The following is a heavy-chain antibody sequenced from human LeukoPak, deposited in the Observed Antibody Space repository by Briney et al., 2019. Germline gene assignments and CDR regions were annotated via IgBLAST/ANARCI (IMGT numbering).Heavy chain of an antibody. Sequence: GGSLRLSCAASGFTFSSYWMSWVRQAPGKGLEWVANIKQDGSEKYYVDSVKGRFTISRDNAKNSLYLQMNSLRAEDTAVYYCARLGMGDYYYYYYMDVWGKGTTVTVSS. D-gene: IGHD7-27*01. V-gene: IGHV3-7*01. CDR2: IKQDGSEK. J-gene: IGHJ6*03. CDR1: GFTFSSYW. CDR3: ARLGMGDYYYYYYMDV.